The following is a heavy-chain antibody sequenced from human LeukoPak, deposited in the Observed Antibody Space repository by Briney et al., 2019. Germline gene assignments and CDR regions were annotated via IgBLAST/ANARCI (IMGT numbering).Heavy chain of an antibody. V-gene: IGHV5-51*01. CDR3: ARHGNERLPDY. CDR1: GSPFTSYW. J-gene: IGHJ4*02. Sequence: GESREISGQGSGSPFTSYWIGGSRQLPGKGLEWMGIIYPGDSDTTYSPSFQGQVTISADKSISTAYLQWSSLKASDTAMYYCARHGNERLPDYWGQGTLVTVSS. CDR2: IYPGDSDT. D-gene: IGHD6-25*01.